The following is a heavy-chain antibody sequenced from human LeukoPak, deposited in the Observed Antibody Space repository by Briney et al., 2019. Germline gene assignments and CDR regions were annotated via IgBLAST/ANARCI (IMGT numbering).Heavy chain of an antibody. J-gene: IGHJ4*02. D-gene: IGHD6-19*01. CDR3: ARVISTSSGWYRYFDY. CDR2: INSGGSST. V-gene: IGHV3-74*01. Sequence: GGSLRLSCAASGFTFSSYWMHWVRQAPGKGLVWVSRINSGGSSTSYADSVKGRFTISRDNAKNTLYLQINSLRAEDTAVYYCARVISTSSGWYRYFDYWGQGTLVTVSS. CDR1: GFTFSSYW.